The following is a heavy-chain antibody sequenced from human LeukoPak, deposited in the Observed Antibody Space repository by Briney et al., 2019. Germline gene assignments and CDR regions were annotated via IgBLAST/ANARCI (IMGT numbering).Heavy chain of an antibody. D-gene: IGHD6-13*01. Sequence: KPSETLSLTCAVYGGSFSGYYWSWIRQPPGKGLEWIGEINHSGSTNYNPSPKSRVTISVDTSKNQFSLKLSSVTAADTAVYYCARFGGTAAARYYFDYWGQGTLVTVSS. CDR1: GGSFSGYY. CDR3: ARFGGTAAARYYFDY. CDR2: INHSGST. V-gene: IGHV4-34*01. J-gene: IGHJ4*02.